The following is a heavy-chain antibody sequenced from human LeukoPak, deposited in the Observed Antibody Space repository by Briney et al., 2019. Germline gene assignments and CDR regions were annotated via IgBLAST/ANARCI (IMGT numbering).Heavy chain of an antibody. CDR2: ISSSSSYI. CDR1: GFTFSSYS. Sequence: GSLRLSCAPSGFTFSSYSMNWVRQAPGKGLEWVSSISSSSSYIYYADSVKGRFTISRDNAKNSLYLQMNSLRAEDTAVYYCARDPDYSSYRPFDYWGQGTLVTVSS. J-gene: IGHJ4*02. V-gene: IGHV3-21*01. D-gene: IGHD4-11*01. CDR3: ARDPDYSSYRPFDY.